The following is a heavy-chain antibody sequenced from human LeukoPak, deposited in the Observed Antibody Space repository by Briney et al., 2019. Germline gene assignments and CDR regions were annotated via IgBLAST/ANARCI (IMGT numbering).Heavy chain of an antibody. Sequence: PSETLSLTCTVSGGSISSYYWSWIRQPPGEGLEWIGYIYYCGRTNYNPSLKSRVTISVDTSKNQFSLKLSSVTAADTAVYYCARETSQKGAHYMDVWGKGTTVTISS. J-gene: IGHJ6*03. CDR1: GGSISSYY. V-gene: IGHV4-59*01. CDR3: ARETSQKGAHYMDV. CDR2: IYYCGRT. D-gene: IGHD3-16*01.